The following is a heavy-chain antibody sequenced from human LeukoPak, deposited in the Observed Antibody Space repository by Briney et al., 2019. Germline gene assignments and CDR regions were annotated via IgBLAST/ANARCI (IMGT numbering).Heavy chain of an antibody. D-gene: IGHD1-26*01. CDR2: IIPIFGTA. V-gene: IGHV1-69*13. CDR3: ARYTVSYPHDAFDI. CDR1: GGTFSSYA. J-gene: IGHJ3*02. Sequence: ASVKVSCKASGGTFSSYAISWVRQAPGQGLEWMGGIIPIFGTANYAQKFQGRVTITADESTSTAYMELSSLRSEDTAFYYCARYTVSYPHDAFDIWGQGTMVTVSS.